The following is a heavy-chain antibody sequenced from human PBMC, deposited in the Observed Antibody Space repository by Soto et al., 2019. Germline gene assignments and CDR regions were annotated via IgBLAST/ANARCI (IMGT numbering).Heavy chain of an antibody. CDR2: TYYRSKWYN. D-gene: IGHD3-22*01. V-gene: IGHV6-1*01. J-gene: IGHJ4*02. Sequence: PSQTLSLTCAISGDSVSSNSAAWNWIRQSPSRGLEWLGRTYYRSKWYNDYAVSVKSRITINPDTSKNQFSLQLNSVTPEDTAVYYCARGMYYYDSSGYYYFVYWGQGTLVTVSS. CDR3: ARGMYYYDSSGYYYFVY. CDR1: GDSVSSNSAA.